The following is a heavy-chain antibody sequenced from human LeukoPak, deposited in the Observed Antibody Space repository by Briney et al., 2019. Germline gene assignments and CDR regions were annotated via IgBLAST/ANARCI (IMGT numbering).Heavy chain of an antibody. CDR3: AKGYTGYYDYVWGADY. Sequence: GGSLRLSCAASGFTFSSYGMHWVRQAPGKGLEWVAVIWYDGSNKYYADSVKGRFTISRDNSKNTLYLQMNSLRAEDTAVYYCAKGYTGYYDYVWGADYWGQGTLVTVSS. D-gene: IGHD3-16*01. CDR2: IWYDGSNK. J-gene: IGHJ4*02. CDR1: GFTFSSYG. V-gene: IGHV3-33*06.